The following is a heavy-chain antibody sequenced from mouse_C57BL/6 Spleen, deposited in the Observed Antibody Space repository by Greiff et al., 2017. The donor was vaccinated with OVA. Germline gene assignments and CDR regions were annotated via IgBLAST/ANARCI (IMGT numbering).Heavy chain of an antibody. CDR3: AGGGAYYGNPYAMDY. Sequence: EVNVVESGGGLVKPGGSLKLSCAASGFTFSDYGMHWVRQAPEQGLEWVAYISSGSSTIYYADTVKGRFTLSRDNAYNTPFLQMTSLTSEDTAMYYCAGGGAYYGNPYAMDYWGQGTSVTVSS. V-gene: IGHV5-17*01. CDR2: ISSGSSTI. J-gene: IGHJ4*01. D-gene: IGHD2-10*01. CDR1: GFTFSDYG.